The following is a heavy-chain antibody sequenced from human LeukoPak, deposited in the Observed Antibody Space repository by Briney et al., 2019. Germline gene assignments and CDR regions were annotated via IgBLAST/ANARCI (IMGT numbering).Heavy chain of an antibody. V-gene: IGHV3-15*01. CDR1: GFTFSNAW. CDR2: IKSKTNGGTT. Sequence: GGSLRLSCAASGFTFSNAWMTWVRQAPGKGLEWVGRIKSKTNGGTTDYAAPVRGRFTISRDDSKNTLYLQLNSLKTDDTAVYSCTADQFSILYDYYYGMDVWGQGTTVAVS. CDR3: TADQFSILYDYYYGMDV. D-gene: IGHD5-24*01. J-gene: IGHJ6*02.